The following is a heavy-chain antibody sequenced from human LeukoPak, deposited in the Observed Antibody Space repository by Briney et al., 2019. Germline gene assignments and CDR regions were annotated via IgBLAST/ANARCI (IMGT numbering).Heavy chain of an antibody. V-gene: IGHV1-18*01. CDR2: ISAYNGNT. CDR1: GYTFTRYG. CDR3: ARDYRIATIYVGLDY. J-gene: IGHJ4*02. D-gene: IGHD5-24*01. Sequence: ATLTVSCKASGYTFTRYGISWVRHAPGQGLEWMGWISAYNGNTNYAQKLQDRVNMTTDTSTSTAYVELRSLRSDDTTVYYCARDYRIATIYVGLDYWGQGTLVTVSS.